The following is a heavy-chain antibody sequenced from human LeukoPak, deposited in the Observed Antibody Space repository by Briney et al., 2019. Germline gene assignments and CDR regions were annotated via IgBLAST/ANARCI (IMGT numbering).Heavy chain of an antibody. CDR2: ISTTMTTI. CDR1: GLTLSGYG. D-gene: IGHD1-26*01. J-gene: IGHJ4*02. V-gene: IGHV3-48*01. Sequence: QPGGSLRLSCVASGLTLSGYGMNWVRQAPGKGLEWLSYISTTMTTIYYADSVKGRFTVSRDNAKNSLYLQMDSLRAEDTAVFYCAKGGARLHSYYFDYWGQGTLVTVSS. CDR3: AKGGARLHSYYFDY.